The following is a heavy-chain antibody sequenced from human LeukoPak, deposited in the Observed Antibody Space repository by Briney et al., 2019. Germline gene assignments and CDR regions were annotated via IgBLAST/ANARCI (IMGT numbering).Heavy chain of an antibody. D-gene: IGHD2/OR15-2a*01. J-gene: IGHJ5*02. CDR2: IYNTGSA. Sequence: SETLSLTCTVSGASISSHYWNWIRQPAGKGLEWIGRIYNTGSANYNPSLKSRVTMSLDTSRNQISLKLTSVTAADTAVYYCARDVFFRAHNWFDPWGQGTLVTVSS. CDR1: GASISSHY. V-gene: IGHV4-4*07. CDR3: ARDVFFRAHNWFDP.